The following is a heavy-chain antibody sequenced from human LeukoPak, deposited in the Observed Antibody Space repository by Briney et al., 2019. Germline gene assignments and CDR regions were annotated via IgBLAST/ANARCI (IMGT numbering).Heavy chain of an antibody. CDR3: ARDRFWSGYYTAHYYYYMDV. Sequence: GGSLRLSCAASGFTFSSYSMNWVRQAPGKGLEWVSSISSSSSYIYYADSVKGRFTISRDNAKNSLYLQMNSLRAEDTAVYYCARDRFWSGYYTAHYYYYMDVWGKGTTVTVSS. J-gene: IGHJ6*03. CDR1: GFTFSSYS. V-gene: IGHV3-21*01. D-gene: IGHD3-3*01. CDR2: ISSSSSYI.